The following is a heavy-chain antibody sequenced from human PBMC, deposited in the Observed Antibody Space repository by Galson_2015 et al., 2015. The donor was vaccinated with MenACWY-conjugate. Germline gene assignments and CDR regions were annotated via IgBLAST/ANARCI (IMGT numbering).Heavy chain of an antibody. Sequence: SVKVSCKASGGTFTTFGISWVRQAPGQGLECVGRVIPILGEVTYAQEFQGRVTITADKSTWTAYMELSSLRSDDTAVYYCAGGVAGGYDCYGLDCWDQGTTVVVSS. CDR3: AGGVAGGYDCYGLDC. V-gene: IGHV1-69*04. D-gene: IGHD3-16*01. CDR1: GGTFTTFG. J-gene: IGHJ6*02. CDR2: VIPILGEV.